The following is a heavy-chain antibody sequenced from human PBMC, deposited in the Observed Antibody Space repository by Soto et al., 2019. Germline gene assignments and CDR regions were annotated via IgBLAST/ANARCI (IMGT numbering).Heavy chain of an antibody. CDR3: ASHKKYGSAPTYIDS. D-gene: IGHD6-25*01. J-gene: IGHJ4*02. CDR1: GYSFTSYW. CDR2: IYPGDSDT. Sequence: PGESLKISCKGSGYSFTSYWIGWVRQMPGKGLEWMGIIYPGDSDTRYSPSFQGQVTISADKSISTAYLQWSSLKASDTAIFYCASHKKYGSAPTYIDSWAQGTLVPVSS. V-gene: IGHV5-51*01.